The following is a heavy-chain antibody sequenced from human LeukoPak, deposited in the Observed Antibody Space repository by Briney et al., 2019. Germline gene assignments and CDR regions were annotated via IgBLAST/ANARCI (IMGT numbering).Heavy chain of an antibody. CDR3: AKDRLGAILYFDY. J-gene: IGHJ4*02. CDR1: GFTFSGYG. CDR2: ISGNSDRT. Sequence: PGGSLRLSCAASGFTFSGYGMSWVRQAPGKGLEWLSAISGNSDRTYYADSVRGRFTISRDNSKNTLYMQINTLRVEDTAVYYCAKDRLGAILYFDYWGQGTFLTVSS. V-gene: IGHV3-23*01. D-gene: IGHD1-26*01.